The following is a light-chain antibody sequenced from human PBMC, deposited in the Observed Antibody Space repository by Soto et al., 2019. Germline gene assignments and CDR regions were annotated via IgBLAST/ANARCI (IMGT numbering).Light chain of an antibody. CDR1: HSISSW. CDR3: QQYNTYPWT. Sequence: DIQMTQSPSTLSASVGDRVTITCRASHSISSWLAWYQQKPGKAPKLLIYKASSLASGVPSRFSGSGSGTDFTLTISSLQPDDFAAYYCQQYNTYPWTFGQGTKVEIK. J-gene: IGKJ1*01. V-gene: IGKV1-5*03. CDR2: KAS.